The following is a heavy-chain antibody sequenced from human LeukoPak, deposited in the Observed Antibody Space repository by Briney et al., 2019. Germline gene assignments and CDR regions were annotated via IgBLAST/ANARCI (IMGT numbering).Heavy chain of an antibody. D-gene: IGHD1-26*01. Sequence: PSETLSLTCAVYGGSLSDYYWTWIRQPPGKGLEWIGEIDHSGSTNYNPSLKSRVTISVDTSKNQFSLNLTSVTAADTAVYYCARPSGATPFKRFDFWGQGSLVTVSS. V-gene: IGHV4-34*01. CDR3: ARPSGATPFKRFDF. CDR2: IDHSGST. J-gene: IGHJ4*02. CDR1: GGSLSDYY.